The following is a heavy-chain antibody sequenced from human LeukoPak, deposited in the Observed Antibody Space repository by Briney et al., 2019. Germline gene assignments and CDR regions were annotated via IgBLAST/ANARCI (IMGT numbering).Heavy chain of an antibody. V-gene: IGHV4-59*01. CDR2: ISYSGST. J-gene: IGHJ4*02. Sequence: SETLSLTCTVSGGSISSYYWSWIRQPPGKGLEWIGYISYSGSTNYNPSLKSRVTISVDTSKNQFSLKLSSVTAADTAVYYCARSRITGTMYYFDYWGQGTLVTVSS. CDR1: GGSISSYY. CDR3: ARSRITGTMYYFDY. D-gene: IGHD1-20*01.